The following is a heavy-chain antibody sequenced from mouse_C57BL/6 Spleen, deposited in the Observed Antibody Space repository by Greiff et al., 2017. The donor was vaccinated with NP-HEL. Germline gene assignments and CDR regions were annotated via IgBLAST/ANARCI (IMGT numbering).Heavy chain of an antibody. V-gene: IGHV5-16*01. CDR2: INYDGSST. J-gene: IGHJ1*03. CDR3: AREGNHFDV. CDR1: GFTFSDYY. Sequence: EVQLQESEGGLVQPGSSMKLSCTASGFTFSDYYMAWVRQVPEKGLEWVANINYDGSSTYYLDSLKSRFIISRDNAKNILYLQMSSLKSEDTATYYCAREGNHFDVWGTGTTVTVSS.